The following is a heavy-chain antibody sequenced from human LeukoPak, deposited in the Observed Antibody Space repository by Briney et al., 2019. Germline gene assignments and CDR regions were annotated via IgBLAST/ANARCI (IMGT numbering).Heavy chain of an antibody. V-gene: IGHV4-34*01. CDR3: ARAPRRVRRNWFDP. D-gene: IGHD3-10*01. CDR2: INHSGST. CDR1: GGSFSGYY. Sequence: SETLSLTCAVYGGSFSGYYWSWIRQPPGKGLEWIGEINHSGSTNYNPSLKSRVTISVDTSKNQFSLKLSSVTAADTAVYYCARAPRRVRRNWFDPWGQGTLVTVSS. J-gene: IGHJ5*02.